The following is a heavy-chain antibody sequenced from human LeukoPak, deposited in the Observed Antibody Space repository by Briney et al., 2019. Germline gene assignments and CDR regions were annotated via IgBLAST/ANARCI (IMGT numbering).Heavy chain of an antibody. V-gene: IGHV3-7*03. J-gene: IGHJ6*02. CDR1: GFTFSDYY. D-gene: IGHD3-16*01. Sequence: GGSLRLSCAASGFTFSDYYMNWARQAQGQGLEWVASINHNGNVNYYVDSVKGRFTISRDNAKNSLYLQMSNLRAEDTAVYFCARGGGLDVWGQGATVTVSS. CDR2: INHNGNVN. CDR3: ARGGGLDV.